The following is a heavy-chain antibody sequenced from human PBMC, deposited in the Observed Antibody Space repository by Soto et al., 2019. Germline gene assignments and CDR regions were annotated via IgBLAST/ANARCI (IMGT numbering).Heavy chain of an antibody. CDR1: GFTFSSYS. CDR2: ISSSSSYI. V-gene: IGHV3-21*01. CDR3: ARDLHFDWLLQYFDY. D-gene: IGHD3-9*01. Sequence: PGGSLRLSCAASGFTFSSYSMNWVRQAPGKGLEWVSSISSSSSYIYYADSVKGRFTISRDNAKNSLYLQMNSLRAEDTAVYYCARDLHFDWLLQYFDYWGQGTLVTVSS. J-gene: IGHJ4*02.